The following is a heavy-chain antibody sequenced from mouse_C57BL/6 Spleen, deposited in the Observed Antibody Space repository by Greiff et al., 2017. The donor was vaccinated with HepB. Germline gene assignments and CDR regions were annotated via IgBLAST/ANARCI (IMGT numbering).Heavy chain of an antibody. Sequence: VQLKESGAELVKPGASVKLSCTASGFNIKDYYMHWVKQRTEQGLEWIGRIDPEDGETKYAQKFQGKATITADTSSNTAYLQLSSLTSEDTAVYYCASTVVAGMDYWGQGTSVTVSS. CDR3: ASTVVAGMDY. D-gene: IGHD1-1*01. V-gene: IGHV14-2*01. CDR2: IDPEDGET. CDR1: GFNIKDYY. J-gene: IGHJ4*01.